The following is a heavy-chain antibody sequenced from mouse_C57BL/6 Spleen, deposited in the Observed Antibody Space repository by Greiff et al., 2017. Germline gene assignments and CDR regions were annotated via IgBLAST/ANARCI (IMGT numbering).Heavy chain of an antibody. Sequence: EVQLQESGPGLVKPSQSLSLTCYVTGYSITSGYYWNWIRQFPGNKLEWVGYIRYDGSNNYNPSLKNRISLTRDTSTSQYFLKLNSGTTEDTATYYGAGEGSYEDARDYWGQGTSVTVSS. CDR1: GYSITSGYY. CDR2: IRYDGSN. D-gene: IGHD2-3*01. V-gene: IGHV3-6*01. CDR3: AGEGSYEDARDY. J-gene: IGHJ4*01.